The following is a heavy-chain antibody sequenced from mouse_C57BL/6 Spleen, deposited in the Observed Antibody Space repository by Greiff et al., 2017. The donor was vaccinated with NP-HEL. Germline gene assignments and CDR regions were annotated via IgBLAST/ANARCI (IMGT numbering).Heavy chain of an antibody. J-gene: IGHJ1*03. Sequence: VQLQQPGAELVMPGASVKLSCKASGYTFTSYWMHWVKQRPGQGLEWIGEIDPSDSYTNYNQKFKGKSTLTVDKSSSTAYMQLSSLTSEDSAVYYCAGSSYVGYFDVWGTGTTVTVSS. V-gene: IGHV1-69*01. D-gene: IGHD1-1*01. CDR1: GYTFTSYW. CDR2: IDPSDSYT. CDR3: AGSSYVGYFDV.